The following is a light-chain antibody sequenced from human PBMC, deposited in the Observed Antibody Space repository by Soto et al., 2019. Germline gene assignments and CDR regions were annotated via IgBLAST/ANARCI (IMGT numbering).Light chain of an antibody. CDR2: GAS. J-gene: IGKJ1*01. Sequence: EIVMTQSPATLSVSPGERATLSCRASQSVSSNLAWYQQKPGQAPRLLIYGASTRATGIPARFSGSGSGTEFTLTISSLQSEDFAVYYFQQYNNWPQTFGQGNKVEIK. CDR1: QSVSSN. CDR3: QQYNNWPQT. V-gene: IGKV3-15*01.